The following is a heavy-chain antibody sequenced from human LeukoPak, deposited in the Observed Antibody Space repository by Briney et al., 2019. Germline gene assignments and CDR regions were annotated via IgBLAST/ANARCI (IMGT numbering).Heavy chain of an antibody. CDR1: GYTFTSYG. Sequence: GASVKVSCKASGYTFTSYGISWVRQAPGQGLEWMGWISAYNGNTNYAQKLQGRVTMTTGTSTSTAYMELRSLRSDDTAVYYCARGPLWFGESPPGYWGQGTLVTVSS. CDR3: ARGPLWFGESPPGY. J-gene: IGHJ4*02. CDR2: ISAYNGNT. V-gene: IGHV1-18*01. D-gene: IGHD3-10*01.